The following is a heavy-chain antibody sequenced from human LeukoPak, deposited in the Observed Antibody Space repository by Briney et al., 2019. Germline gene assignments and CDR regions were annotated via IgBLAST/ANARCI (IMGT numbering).Heavy chain of an antibody. CDR1: GYTFTGYY. J-gene: IGHJ4*02. D-gene: IGHD1-26*01. CDR2: INPNSGGT. V-gene: IGHV1-2*02. Sequence: ASVKVSCKASGYTFTGYYIHWVRQAPGQGLEWVGWINPNSGGTNYAQKFQGRVTMTRDTSISTAYMELSRLRSDDTAVYYCARDLRYSGSYYVAYWGQGTLVTVSS. CDR3: ARDLRYSGSYYVAY.